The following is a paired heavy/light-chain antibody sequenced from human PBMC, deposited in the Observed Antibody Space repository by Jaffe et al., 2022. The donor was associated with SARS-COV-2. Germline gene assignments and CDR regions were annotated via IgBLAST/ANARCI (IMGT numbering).Heavy chain of an antibody. D-gene: IGHD2-15*01. Sequence: QVQLVQSGAEVKKPGSSVKVSCKASGGTFSSYAISWVRQAPGQGLEWMGGIIPIFGTANYAQKFQGRVTITADESTSTAYMELSSLRSEDTAVYYCARAPEEYLGYCSGGSCYWFDPWGQGTLVTVSS. J-gene: IGHJ5*02. CDR3: ARAPEEYLGYCSGGSCYWFDP. V-gene: IGHV1-69*01. CDR2: IIPIFGTA. CDR1: GGTFSSYA.
Light chain of an antibody. Sequence: QSALTQPASVSGSPGQSITISCTGTSSDVGGYNYVSWYQQHPGKAPKLMIYDVSNRPSGVSNRFSGSKSGNTASLTISGLQAEDEADYYCSSYTSSSHVVFGGGTKLTVL. V-gene: IGLV2-14*01. CDR3: SSYTSSSHVV. J-gene: IGLJ2*01. CDR1: SSDVGGYNY. CDR2: DVS.